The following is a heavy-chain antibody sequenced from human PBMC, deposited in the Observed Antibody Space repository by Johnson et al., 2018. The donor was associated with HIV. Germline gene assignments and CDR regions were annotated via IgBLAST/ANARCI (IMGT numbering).Heavy chain of an antibody. CDR2: ISGSGGST. Sequence: VQLVESGGGVVQRGGSLRVSCAASGFTFSSYAMSWVRQAPGKGLEWVSAISGSGGSTFYADSVKGRFTISRDSSQNTLYLQMNNLRAEDTAVYYCARDRRNRQWQRLDAFDIWGQGTMVIVSS. CDR3: ARDRRNRQWQRLDAFDI. D-gene: IGHD6-19*01. J-gene: IGHJ3*02. V-gene: IGHV3-23*04. CDR1: GFTFSSYA.